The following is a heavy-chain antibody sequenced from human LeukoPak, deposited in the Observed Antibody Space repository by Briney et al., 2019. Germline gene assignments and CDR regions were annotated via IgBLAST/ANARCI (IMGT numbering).Heavy chain of an antibody. CDR3: ARERIAAALGYGMDV. D-gene: IGHD6-13*01. Sequence: GGSLRLSCAASGFTFSSYSMNWVRQAPGKGLEYVSGISSNGGSTYYANSVKGRFTISRDSSKNTLYLQMGSLRPEDMAVYYCARERIAAALGYGMDVWGQGTTVTVSS. CDR2: ISSNGGST. V-gene: IGHV3-64*01. CDR1: GFTFSSYS. J-gene: IGHJ6*02.